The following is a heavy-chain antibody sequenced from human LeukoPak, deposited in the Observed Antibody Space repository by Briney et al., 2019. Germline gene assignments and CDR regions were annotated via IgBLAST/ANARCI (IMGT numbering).Heavy chain of an antibody. CDR3: ARDNSVGDNAWWFDP. V-gene: IGHV1-2*02. J-gene: IGHJ5*02. D-gene: IGHD1-26*01. CDR2: IDPNSGDT. CDR1: GGTFSSYA. Sequence: GASVRVSCKASGGTFSSYAISWVRQAPGQGLEWMGWIDPNSGDTNYAQKFQGRVTMTRDTSISTAFMDLSSLRSEDTAIYYCARDNSVGDNAWWFDPWGQGTLVTVSS.